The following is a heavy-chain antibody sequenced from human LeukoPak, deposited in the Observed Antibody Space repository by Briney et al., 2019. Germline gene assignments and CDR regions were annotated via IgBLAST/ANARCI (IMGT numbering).Heavy chain of an antibody. CDR3: AREVVRRIQLWLPLGY. CDR1: GYTFTGYY. D-gene: IGHD5-18*01. Sequence: ASVKVSCKASGYTFTGYYMHWVRQAPGQGLEWMGWINPNSGGTNYAQKFQGRVTMTRDTSISTACMELSRLRSDDTAVYYCAREVVRRIQLWLPLGYWGQGTLVTVSS. J-gene: IGHJ4*02. CDR2: INPNSGGT. V-gene: IGHV1-2*02.